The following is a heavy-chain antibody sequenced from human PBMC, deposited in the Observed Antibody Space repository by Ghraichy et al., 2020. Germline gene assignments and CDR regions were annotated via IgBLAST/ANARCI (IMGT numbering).Heavy chain of an antibody. D-gene: IGHD3-3*01. V-gene: IGHV4-4*09. CDR1: GGSISSYY. Sequence: SETLSLTCTVSGGSISSYYWSWIRQPPGKGLEWIGYIYTSGSTNYNPSLKSRVTISVDTSKNQFSLKLSSVTSADTAVYYCARHGKRMTIFGVVIKGDENDAFDIWGQGTMVTVSS. CDR2: IYTSGST. CDR3: ARHGKRMTIFGVVIKGDENDAFDI. J-gene: IGHJ3*02.